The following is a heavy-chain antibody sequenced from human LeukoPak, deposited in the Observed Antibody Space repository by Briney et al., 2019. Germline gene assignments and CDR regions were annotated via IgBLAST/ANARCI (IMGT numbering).Heavy chain of an antibody. CDR3: ARLATFGDGFDI. CDR1: GYDFTGYW. V-gene: IGHV5-10-1*01. D-gene: IGHD3-16*01. Sequence: GESLKISCKGSGYDFTGYWISWVRQMPGEGLEWMGRIDPRGSYTTYSHSFEGHVTVSSDKSINTAYLQWSSLKASDTAIYYCARLATFGDGFDIWGQGTMVTVSS. J-gene: IGHJ3*02. CDR2: IDPRGSYT.